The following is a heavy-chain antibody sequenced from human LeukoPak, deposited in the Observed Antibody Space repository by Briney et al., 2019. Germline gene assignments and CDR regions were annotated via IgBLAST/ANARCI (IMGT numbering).Heavy chain of an antibody. CDR3: AKAFRYRYDILTGYPEFFDY. D-gene: IGHD3-9*01. J-gene: IGHJ4*02. CDR1: GGTFSSYA. CDR2: IIPIFGTA. Sequence: SVKVSCKASGGTFSSYAISWVRQAPGQGLEWMGRIIPIFGTANYAQKFQGRVTITTDESTSTAYMELSSLRSEDTAMYYCAKAFRYRYDILTGYPEFFDYWGQGTLVTVSS. V-gene: IGHV1-69*05.